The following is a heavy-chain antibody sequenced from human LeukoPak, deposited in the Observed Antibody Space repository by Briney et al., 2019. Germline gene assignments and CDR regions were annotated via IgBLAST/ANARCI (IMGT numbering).Heavy chain of an antibody. Sequence: PSETLSLTCAVSGASISATNWWTWVRLPPGKGLEWVGEVSHSETTNYSPSLRGRLRLSVDRATNQISLRLTSVTAADTAVYYCAKESGRGTFDVWGQGTVVTVSS. D-gene: IGHD3-10*01. CDR3: AKESGRGTFDV. V-gene: IGHV4-4*02. CDR1: GASISATNW. CDR2: VSHSETT. J-gene: IGHJ3*01.